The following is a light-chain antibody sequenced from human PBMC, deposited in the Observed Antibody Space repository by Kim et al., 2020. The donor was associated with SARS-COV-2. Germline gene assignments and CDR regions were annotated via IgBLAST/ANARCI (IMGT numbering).Light chain of an antibody. J-gene: IGLJ1*01. Sequence: ALGQTIRVTCQGDSLRTYYASWYKQKPGPAPVLVIYGENNRPSGIPDRFSGSSSGNTASLTITGAQAEDEADYFCNSRDSSGNSYFFGTGTKVTVL. CDR1: SLRTYY. CDR3: NSRDSSGNSYF. CDR2: GEN. V-gene: IGLV3-19*01.